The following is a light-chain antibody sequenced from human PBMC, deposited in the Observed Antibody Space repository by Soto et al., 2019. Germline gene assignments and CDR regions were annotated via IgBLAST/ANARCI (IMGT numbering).Light chain of an antibody. Sequence: VLSQSPWTLSLSPRERATLSCRASQSVSSSYLAWYQQKPGQAPRLLIYGASSRATGIPDRFSGSGSGTDFTLTISRLEPEDFAVYYCQQYGSSPPTFGQGTKVDIK. CDR1: QSVSSSY. CDR2: GAS. V-gene: IGKV3-20*01. CDR3: QQYGSSPPT. J-gene: IGKJ1*01.